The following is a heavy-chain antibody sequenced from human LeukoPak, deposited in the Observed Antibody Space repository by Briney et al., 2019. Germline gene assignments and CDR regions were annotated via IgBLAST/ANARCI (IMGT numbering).Heavy chain of an antibody. D-gene: IGHD6-13*01. CDR2: FDPEDGET. V-gene: IGHV1-24*01. CDR3: AIKQMAIAAAAPTYYYMDV. CDR1: GYTLTELS. J-gene: IGHJ6*03. Sequence: ASVKVSCKVSGYTLTELSMHWVRQAPGKGLEWMGGFDPEDGETIYAQKFQGRVTMTEDTSTDTAYMELSSLRSEDTAVYYCAIKQMAIAAAAPTYYYMDVWGKGTTVTVSS.